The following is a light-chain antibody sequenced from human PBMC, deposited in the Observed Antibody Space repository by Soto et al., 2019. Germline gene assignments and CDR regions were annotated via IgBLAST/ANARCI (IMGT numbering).Light chain of an antibody. J-gene: IGLJ2*01. V-gene: IGLV2-23*01. CDR3: SSYAGSSTHVV. Sequence: HSVLTQPASVSGSPGQSITISCTGISSDVGSYNLVSWYQQHPGKAPKVMIYEGSKRPSGVSNRFSGSRPGNTASLTISGLQAEDEAHYYCSSYAGSSTHVVFGGGTKLTVL. CDR2: EGS. CDR1: SSDVGSYNL.